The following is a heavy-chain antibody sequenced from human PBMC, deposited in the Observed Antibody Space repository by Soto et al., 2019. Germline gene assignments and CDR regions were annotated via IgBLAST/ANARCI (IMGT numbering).Heavy chain of an antibody. D-gene: IGHD3-10*01. CDR3: ARRNYGSEFDY. Sequence: EVQLLESGGGLVQPGGSLRLSCAASGFTFSSYAMNWVRQAPGKGLEWVSVISGSGGSTYYADSVKGRFTISRDNSKNTLYLQMNSLRAEDTAVYYCARRNYGSEFDYWGQGTLVTVSS. CDR2: ISGSGGST. CDR1: GFTFSSYA. V-gene: IGHV3-23*01. J-gene: IGHJ4*02.